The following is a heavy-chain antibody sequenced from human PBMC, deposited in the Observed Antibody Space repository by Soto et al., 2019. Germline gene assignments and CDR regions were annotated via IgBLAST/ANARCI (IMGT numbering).Heavy chain of an antibody. Sequence: ASVKVSCKASGYTFTSYGISWVRQAPGQGLEWMGWISAYNGNTNYAQKLQGRVTMTTDTSTSAAYMELRSLRSDDTAVYYCARESPGYSSSWYGFDAFDIWGQGTMVTVSS. CDR1: GYTFTSYG. V-gene: IGHV1-18*04. CDR3: ARESPGYSSSWYGFDAFDI. CDR2: ISAYNGNT. D-gene: IGHD6-13*01. J-gene: IGHJ3*02.